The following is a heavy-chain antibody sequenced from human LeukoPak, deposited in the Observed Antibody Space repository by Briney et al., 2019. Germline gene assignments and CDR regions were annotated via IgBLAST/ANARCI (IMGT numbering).Heavy chain of an antibody. CDR3: VRMIQYYDYYVDV. Sequence: GGSLRLSCAASGFTFSSYWMSWVRQAPGKGLEWVANIKQDGSEKYYVDSVKGRFTISRDNAKNSLYLQMNSLRAEDTAVHYCVRMIQYYDYYVDVWGKGPTVTVSS. V-gene: IGHV3-7*01. D-gene: IGHD3-16*01. J-gene: IGHJ6*03. CDR1: GFTFSSYW. CDR2: IKQDGSEK.